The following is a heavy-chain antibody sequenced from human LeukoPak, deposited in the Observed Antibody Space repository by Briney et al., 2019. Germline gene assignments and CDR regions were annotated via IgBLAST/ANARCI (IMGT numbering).Heavy chain of an antibody. Sequence: SETLSLTCTVSGGSISSYYWSWIRQPPGKGPEWIGYIYYSGSTNYNPSLKSRVTISVDTSKNQFSLKLSSVTAADTAVYYCARVSYGSGSYYWGQGTLVTVSS. CDR3: ARVSYGSGSYY. V-gene: IGHV4-59*01. CDR2: IYYSGST. D-gene: IGHD3-10*01. J-gene: IGHJ4*02. CDR1: GGSISSYY.